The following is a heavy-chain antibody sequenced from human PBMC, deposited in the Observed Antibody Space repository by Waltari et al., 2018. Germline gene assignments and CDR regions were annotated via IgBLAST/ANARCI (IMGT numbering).Heavy chain of an antibody. D-gene: IGHD1-20*01. CDR3: ARENNVGSSPADV. V-gene: IGHV3-33*01. CDR2: VWDEESQK. Sequence: QVQLVESGGGVVQPGRSLRLSCAASGFTFSSYGMHWVRQAPGKGLECVAVVWDEESQKYYADSRKGRFTISRDNSKNTLYLQMNSLRAEDTAVYYCARENNVGSSPADVWGQGTTVTVSS. J-gene: IGHJ6*02. CDR1: GFTFSSYG.